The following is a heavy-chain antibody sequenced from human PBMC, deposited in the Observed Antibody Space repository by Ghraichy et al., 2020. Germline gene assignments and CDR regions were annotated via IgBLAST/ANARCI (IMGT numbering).Heavy chain of an antibody. CDR3: ARALRPLLRSDAFDI. J-gene: IGHJ3*02. D-gene: IGHD4-17*01. V-gene: IGHV4-34*01. CDR2: INHSGST. Sequence: SETLSLTCAVYGGSFSGYYWSWIRQPPGKGLEWIGEINHSGSTNYNPSLKSRVTISVDTSKNQFSLKLSSVTAADTAVYYCARALRPLLRSDAFDIWGQGTMVTVSS. CDR1: GGSFSGYY.